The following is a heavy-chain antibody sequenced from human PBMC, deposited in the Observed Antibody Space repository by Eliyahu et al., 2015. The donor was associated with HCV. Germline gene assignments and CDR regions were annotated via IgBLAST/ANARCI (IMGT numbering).Heavy chain of an antibody. D-gene: IGHD3/OR15-3a*01. V-gene: IGHV3-30*03. Sequence: QVQLVESGGGVVQPGRSLRLSCAASGFTFSTYGMHWVRQAPGQGLGLGALIXHDGSKKYYADSVKGRFTISRDNSRNTLFLQMNSLRPEDRAVYYCAREVAHPLDFWTYFPTGMDVWGQGTTVTVSS. J-gene: IGHJ6*02. CDR3: AREVAHPLDFWTYFPTGMDV. CDR1: GFTFSTYG. CDR2: IXHDGSKK.